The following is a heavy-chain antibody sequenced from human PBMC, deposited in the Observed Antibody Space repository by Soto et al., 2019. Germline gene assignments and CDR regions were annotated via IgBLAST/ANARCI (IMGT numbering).Heavy chain of an antibody. J-gene: IGHJ4*02. Sequence: LRLSCAASGFTFSSYAMHWVRQAPGKGLEWVAVISYDGSNKYYADSVKGRFTISRDNSKNTLYLQMNSLRAEDTAVYYCARDGGTLDYWGQGTLVTVSS. CDR3: ARDGGTLDY. D-gene: IGHD2-15*01. V-gene: IGHV3-30-3*01. CDR2: ISYDGSNK. CDR1: GFTFSSYA.